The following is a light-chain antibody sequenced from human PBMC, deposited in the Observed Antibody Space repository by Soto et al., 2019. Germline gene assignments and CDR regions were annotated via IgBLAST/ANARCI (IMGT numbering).Light chain of an antibody. CDR3: SSYTSSSTYV. CDR1: SSDVGGYNY. J-gene: IGLJ1*01. CDR2: DVS. Sequence: QSALTQPGSVSGSPGQSITISCTGTSSDVGGYNYVSWYQQHPGKAPKLMIYDVSNRPSGVSNRFSGSKSGNTASLTISGLQAEDEADYYCSSYTSSSTYVFGTRTKVTVL. V-gene: IGLV2-14*01.